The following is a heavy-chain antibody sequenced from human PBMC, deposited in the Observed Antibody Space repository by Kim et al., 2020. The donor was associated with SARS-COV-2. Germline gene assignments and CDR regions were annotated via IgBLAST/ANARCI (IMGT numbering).Heavy chain of an antibody. CDR3: AKDKNDILTGRYNWFDP. J-gene: IGHJ5*02. CDR2: ISGSGGST. Sequence: GGSLRLSCAASGFTFSSYAMSWVRQAPGKGLEWVSAISGSGGSTYYADSVKGRFTISRDNSKNTLYLQMNSLRAEDTAVYYCAKDKNDILTGRYNWFDPWGQGTLVTVSS. V-gene: IGHV3-23*01. CDR1: GFTFSSYA. D-gene: IGHD3-9*01.